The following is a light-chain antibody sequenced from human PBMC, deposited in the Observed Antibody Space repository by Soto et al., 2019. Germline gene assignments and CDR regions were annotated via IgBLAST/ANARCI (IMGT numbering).Light chain of an antibody. CDR1: QSVSSN. J-gene: IGKJ5*01. V-gene: IGKV3-15*01. CDR3: QQYNNWPQT. Sequence: EIVMTQSPATLSVSPGERATLSCRASQSVSSNLAWYQQKPGQAPRLLIYGASTRATGIPARFSGSGAGTEFTLTISSLQSEDFEVYYCQQYNNWPQTFGQGTRREIK. CDR2: GAS.